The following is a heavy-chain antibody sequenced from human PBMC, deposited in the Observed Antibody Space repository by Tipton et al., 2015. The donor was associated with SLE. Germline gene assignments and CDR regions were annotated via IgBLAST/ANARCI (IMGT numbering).Heavy chain of an antibody. CDR3: ARTKGSFSFDY. V-gene: IGHV3-15*01. D-gene: IGHD3-10*01. J-gene: IGHJ4*02. Sequence: LTCAASGLTFNDAWMSWVRQAPGKGLEWVGRIKSKSEGGTTDYAAPVKGRFTISRDDSRNTLYLQMDSLKPEDTAVYYCARTKGSFSFDYWGQGTLVTVSS. CDR1: GLTFNDAW. CDR2: IKSKSEGGTT.